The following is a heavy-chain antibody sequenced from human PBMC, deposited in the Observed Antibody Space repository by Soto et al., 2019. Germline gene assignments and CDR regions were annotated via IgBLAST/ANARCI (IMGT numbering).Heavy chain of an antibody. J-gene: IGHJ5*02. V-gene: IGHV3-23*01. CDR1: RFDFSSYE. D-gene: IGHD3-3*01. Sequence: GGSLRLSCVASRFDFSSYEMSWVRQAAGKGLEWVSRVSLTGDRTNYAGSVKGRFTVSRDNVKNALYLQMNSLRPEDTAVYYCARDSNTRGEYDFWSGYYRFDPWGQGTMVTVSS. CDR3: ARDSNTRGEYDFWSGYYRFDP. CDR2: VSLTGDRT.